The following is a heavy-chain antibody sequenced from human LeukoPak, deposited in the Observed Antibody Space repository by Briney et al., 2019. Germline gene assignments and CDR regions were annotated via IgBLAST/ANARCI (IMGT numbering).Heavy chain of an antibody. D-gene: IGHD1-26*01. CDR2: IRNDGSDK. CDR3: AKEQDLVGTTYYFGH. CDR1: GFTFSSYG. Sequence: PGGSLRLSCAASGFTFSSYGIHWVRQAPGKGLEWVAFIRNDGSDKYYADSVRGRFTISRDNSKNTVYLQMNSLRAEDTAVYYCAKEQDLVGTTYYFGHWGQGTLVTVSS. J-gene: IGHJ4*02. V-gene: IGHV3-30*02.